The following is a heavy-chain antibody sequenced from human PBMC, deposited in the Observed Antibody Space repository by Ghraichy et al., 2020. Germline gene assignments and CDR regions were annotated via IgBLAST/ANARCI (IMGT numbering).Heavy chain of an antibody. CDR3: AKDRSWTGWICLDY. Sequence: GGSLRLSCAASGFTFSSYAMSWVRQAPGKGLEWVSAISGSGGSTYYADSVKGRFTISRDNSKNTLYLQMNSLRAEETAVYYCAKDRSWTGWICLDYWGQGTLVTVSS. CDR2: ISGSGGST. D-gene: IGHD3/OR15-3a*01. V-gene: IGHV3-23*01. CDR1: GFTFSSYA. J-gene: IGHJ4*02.